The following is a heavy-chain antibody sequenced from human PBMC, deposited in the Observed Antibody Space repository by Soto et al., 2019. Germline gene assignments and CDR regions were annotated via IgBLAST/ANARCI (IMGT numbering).Heavy chain of an antibody. Sequence: EVQLLESGGDLVQPGGSLRLSCAASGFPFSAYVMTWVRRAPGRGLEWILAISGSGDTAYYAESVKGRFTISRDNSRNTLYLKMNNLTVEDTAVYSCAKARFDSRGTFFRVGFYDVWGRGTLVTVST. CDR2: ISGSGDTA. CDR1: GFPFSAYV. CDR3: AKARFDSRGTFFRVGFYDV. V-gene: IGHV3-23*01. D-gene: IGHD3-22*01. J-gene: IGHJ4*02.